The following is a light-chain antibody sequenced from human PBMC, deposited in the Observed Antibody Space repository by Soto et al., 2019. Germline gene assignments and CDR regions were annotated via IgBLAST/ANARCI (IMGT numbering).Light chain of an antibody. CDR1: QGISGW. Sequence: DIEMTQSPSSVSASVGDRVTITCRASQGISGWLAWYQQKPGKAPKLLIYAASTLQRGVPSRFSGSGSGTDFTLTISSLQPEDFATYYCQQANRFLTFGGGTKVEIK. V-gene: IGKV1D-12*01. CDR2: AAS. CDR3: QQANRFLT. J-gene: IGKJ4*01.